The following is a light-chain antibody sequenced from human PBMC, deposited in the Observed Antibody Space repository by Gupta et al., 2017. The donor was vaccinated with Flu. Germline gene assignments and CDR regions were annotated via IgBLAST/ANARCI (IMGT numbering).Light chain of an antibody. J-gene: IGLJ3*02. CDR2: GNN. Sequence: QSMLTQPPSVSAAPGQRVTISCTGSSSNIGARYAVHWYQHLPGTAPKLLIFGNNNRPSGVPDRFSGSRSGTSASLVITGLQADDEADYYCQSFDNSLSGRVFGGGTKLTVL. CDR3: QSFDNSLSGRV. CDR1: SSNIGARYA. V-gene: IGLV1-40*01.